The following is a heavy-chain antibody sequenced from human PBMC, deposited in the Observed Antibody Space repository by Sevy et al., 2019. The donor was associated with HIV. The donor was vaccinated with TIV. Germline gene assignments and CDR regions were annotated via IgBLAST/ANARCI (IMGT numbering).Heavy chain of an antibody. D-gene: IGHD3-3*01. J-gene: IGHJ4*02. CDR2: INTNTGNP. CDR3: ARASGFGVAKNFFDY. Sequence: ASVEVSCKASKYTFTNNDNKWVRQAPGQGVEWMGWINTNTGNPTYAQGFTGRVVFSLDTSVGTVCLQISGLKAEDTAVYYCARASGFGVAKNFFDYWGRGTLVTVSS. V-gene: IGHV7-4-1*02. CDR1: KYTFTNND.